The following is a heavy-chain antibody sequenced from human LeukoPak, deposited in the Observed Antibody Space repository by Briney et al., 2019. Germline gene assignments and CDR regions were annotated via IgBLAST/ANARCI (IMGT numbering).Heavy chain of an antibody. CDR3: AKDRTMGASYWYFDL. J-gene: IGHJ2*01. CDR1: GFTFKNYA. CDR2: ISGSDTTT. D-gene: IGHD1-26*01. V-gene: IGHV3-23*01. Sequence: GGSLRLSCAASGFTFKNYAMSWIRQAPGKGLEWVSVISGSEWVSVISGSDTTTYYADSVKGRFTISRDDSKNTLYLQMNSLRAEDMAVYYCAKDRTMGASYWYFDLWGRGTLVTVSS.